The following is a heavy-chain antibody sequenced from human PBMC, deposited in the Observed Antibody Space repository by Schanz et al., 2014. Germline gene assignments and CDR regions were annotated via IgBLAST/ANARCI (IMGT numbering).Heavy chain of an antibody. CDR2: IRYDGSNN. Sequence: QVQLVESGGGVVQPGGSLRLSCAASGFTFSSYGMHWVRQAPGKGLEWVAFIRYDGSNNYYADSVKGRFTISRDNSKNTLYLQXXSXXXXXXAVYYCTKFETRTGTNYWGQGTLVTVSS. CDR1: GFTFSSYG. D-gene: IGHD1-1*01. V-gene: IGHV3-30*02. J-gene: IGHJ4*02. CDR3: TKFETRTGTNY.